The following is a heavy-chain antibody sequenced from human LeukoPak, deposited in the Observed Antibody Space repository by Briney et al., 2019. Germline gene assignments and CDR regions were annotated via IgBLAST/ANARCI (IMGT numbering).Heavy chain of an antibody. CDR2: ISGSGVST. Sequence: GGSLRLSCVASGFTFRSYAMSWVRQAPGKGLEWVSAISGSGVSTYYADSVKGRFTFSRDNSKNALYLQMNSLGAEDTAVYYCAKDHYYGSGSFDYWGQGTLVTVSS. CDR3: AKDHYYGSGSFDY. CDR1: GFTFRSYA. V-gene: IGHV3-23*01. D-gene: IGHD3-10*01. J-gene: IGHJ4*02.